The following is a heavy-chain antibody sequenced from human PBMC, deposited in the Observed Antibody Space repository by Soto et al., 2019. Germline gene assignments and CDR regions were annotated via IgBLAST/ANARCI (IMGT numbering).Heavy chain of an antibody. J-gene: IGHJ6*02. CDR1: GGSISSGDYY. V-gene: IGHV4-30-4*01. CDR2: IYYSGST. Sequence: QVQLQESGPGLVKPSQTLSLTCTVSGGSISSGDYYWSWIRQPPGKGLEWIGYIYYSGSTYYNPSLKSRVTLSVDTSKNPFPLKLSSVTAADTAVYYCASTIEMTTVTIYGMDVWGQGTTVTVSS. D-gene: IGHD4-4*01. CDR3: ASTIEMTTVTIYGMDV.